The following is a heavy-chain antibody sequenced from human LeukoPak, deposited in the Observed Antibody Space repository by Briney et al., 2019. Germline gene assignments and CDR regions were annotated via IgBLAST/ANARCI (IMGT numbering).Heavy chain of an antibody. J-gene: IGHJ4*02. Sequence: GESLKISCQGSGYTFASYWIGWVRQMPGKGLEWMGIIYPGDSDTRYSPSFQGQVTISADESITTAYLQFSSLKASDTAMYYCARQAQIYRGSYYFDYWGQGTLVTVSS. CDR3: ARQAQIYRGSYYFDY. D-gene: IGHD6-13*01. CDR1: GYTFASYW. CDR2: IYPGDSDT. V-gene: IGHV5-51*01.